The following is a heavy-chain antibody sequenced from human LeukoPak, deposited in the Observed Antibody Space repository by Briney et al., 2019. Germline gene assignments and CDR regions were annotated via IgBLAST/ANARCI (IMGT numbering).Heavy chain of an antibody. CDR2: INPNSGGT. CDR1: GYTFTGYY. Sequence: ASVKVSCKASGYTFTGYYMHWVRQAPGQGLEWMGWINPNSGGTNYAQKFHGRVTMTRDTSISIAYMELSRLRSDDTAVYYCARTELRFLEGYYGMDVWGQGTTVTVSS. J-gene: IGHJ6*02. V-gene: IGHV1-2*02. D-gene: IGHD3-3*01. CDR3: ARTELRFLEGYYGMDV.